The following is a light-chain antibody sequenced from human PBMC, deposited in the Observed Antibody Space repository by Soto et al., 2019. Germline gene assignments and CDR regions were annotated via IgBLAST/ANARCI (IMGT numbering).Light chain of an antibody. J-gene: IGKJ4*01. CDR1: QGISNY. CDR2: AAS. Sequence: MTPYPYTQSASVSNRVTIPCRASQGISNYLAWYRQKPGKVPKLLIYAASTLQSGVPSRFSGSGSGTEFTLTISILEPEDFAVYYCHQRSNRPPLTFGGGTKVDIK. V-gene: IGKV1-27*01. CDR3: HQRSNRPPLT.